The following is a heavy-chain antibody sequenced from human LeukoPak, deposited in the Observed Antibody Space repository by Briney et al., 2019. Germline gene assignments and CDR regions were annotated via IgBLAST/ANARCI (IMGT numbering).Heavy chain of an antibody. CDR1: GGSFSGYY. V-gene: IGHV4-34*01. CDR3: ARGPRRHGYNSYYYYGMDV. Sequence: PSETLSLTCAVYGGSFSGYYWSWIRQPPGKGLEWIGEINHSGSTNYNPSLESRVTISVDTSKNQFSLKLSSVTAADTAVYYCARGPRRHGYNSYYYYGMDVWGQGTTVTVSS. CDR2: INHSGST. D-gene: IGHD5-24*01. J-gene: IGHJ6*02.